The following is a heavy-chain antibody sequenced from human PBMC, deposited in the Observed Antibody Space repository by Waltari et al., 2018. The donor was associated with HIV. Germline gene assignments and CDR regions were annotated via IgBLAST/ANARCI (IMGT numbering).Heavy chain of an antibody. V-gene: IGHV4-38-2*01. CDR1: GSSIESGYY. Sequence: QVQLQESGTGLVKPSETLSLTCSVSGSSIESGYYWGWIRPPPGKALEWIGSSLHSGNTYYNPSLKSRLTISLDTSKNQVSLKLSSVTAADTAVYYCASGSRRGHSHGIDYWGQGTLVTVSS. CDR3: ASGSRRGHSHGIDY. D-gene: IGHD5-18*01. CDR2: SLHSGNT. J-gene: IGHJ4*02.